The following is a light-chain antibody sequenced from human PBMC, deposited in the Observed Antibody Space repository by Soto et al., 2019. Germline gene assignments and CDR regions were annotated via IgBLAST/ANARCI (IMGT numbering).Light chain of an antibody. V-gene: IGKV3-11*01. CDR1: QSVSSY. J-gene: IGKJ5*01. CDR3: QQRSNWPIN. Sequence: EVVLTLSPVTLSLSPGERATLSCRASQSVSSYLAWYQQKPGQAPRLLIYDVSNRATGIPARFSGSGSGTDFTLTISSLEPEDFAVYYCQQRSNWPINFGQGTRLEIK. CDR2: DVS.